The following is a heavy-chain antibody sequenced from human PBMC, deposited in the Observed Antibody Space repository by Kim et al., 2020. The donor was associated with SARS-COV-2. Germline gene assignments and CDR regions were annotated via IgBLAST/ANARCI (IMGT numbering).Heavy chain of an antibody. CDR3: AKSSERLRYFDWLPQSPLDY. V-gene: IGHV3-23*01. J-gene: IGHJ4*02. D-gene: IGHD3-9*01. Sequence: GGSLRLSCAASGFTFSSYAMSWVRQAPGKGLEWVSAISGSGGSTYYADSVKGRFTISRDNSKNTLYLQMNSLRAEDTAVYYCAKSSERLRYFDWLPQSPLDYWGQGTLVTVSS. CDR1: GFTFSSYA. CDR2: ISGSGGST.